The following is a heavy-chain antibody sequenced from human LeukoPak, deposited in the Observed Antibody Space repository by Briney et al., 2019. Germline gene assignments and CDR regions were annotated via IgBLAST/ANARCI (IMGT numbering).Heavy chain of an antibody. CDR2: ISAYNGDT. CDR1: GYTFIRYG. Sequence: ASVKVSCKASGYTFIRYGFSWVRQAPGQGLEWMGWISAYNGDTNYAQKFQGRLTMTTDTSTSTAYMELKSLRSDDTAAYYCARDYVEMSTIRDFGYWGQGTLVTVSS. D-gene: IGHD5-24*01. V-gene: IGHV1-18*01. CDR3: ARDYVEMSTIRDFGY. J-gene: IGHJ4*02.